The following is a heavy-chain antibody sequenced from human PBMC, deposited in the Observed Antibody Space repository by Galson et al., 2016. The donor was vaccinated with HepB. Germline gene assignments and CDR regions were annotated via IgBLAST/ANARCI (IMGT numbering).Heavy chain of an antibody. J-gene: IGHJ5*02. CDR2: VTQSGIL. Sequence: SETLSLTCAVSGEPLSAYFWTWIRQPPGKGLEWIGEVTQSGILHRNPSLESRITVSLDTSKNQFSLKLSSVTAADTAIYYCARGPTTWGYASGSPRRFDTWSQGTLVTVSA. V-gene: IGHV4-34*01. D-gene: IGHD3-10*01. CDR1: GEPLSAYF. CDR3: ARGPTTWGYASGSPRRFDT.